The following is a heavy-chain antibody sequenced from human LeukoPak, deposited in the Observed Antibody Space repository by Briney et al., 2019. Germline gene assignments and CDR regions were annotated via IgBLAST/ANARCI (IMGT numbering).Heavy chain of an antibody. CDR2: IWYDGSKK. J-gene: IGHJ3*02. Sequence: PGGSLRLSCAVSGFTFSHHGMHWGRQAPGKGLEWVAVIWYDGSKKYYADSVRGRFTISRDDSKNMLFLQMNSLRAEDTALYYCARSMFCDSTGYNDAFDMWGQGTMVTVSS. CDR1: GFTFSHHG. D-gene: IGHD3-22*01. CDR3: ARSMFCDSTGYNDAFDM. V-gene: IGHV3-33*01.